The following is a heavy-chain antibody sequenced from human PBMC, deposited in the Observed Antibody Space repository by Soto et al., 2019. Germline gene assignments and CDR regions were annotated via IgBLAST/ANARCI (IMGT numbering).Heavy chain of an antibody. Sequence: SETLSLTCAVYGGSFSGYSWSWIRQPPGKGLEWIGEINHRGSTKYNPSLNSRITISVDTSKNQFSLKLSSVTAADTAVYYCATLSSWYRTTFDYWGKGTLVTVSS. D-gene: IGHD6-13*01. J-gene: IGHJ4*02. V-gene: IGHV4-34*01. CDR3: ATLSSWYRTTFDY. CDR2: INHRGST. CDR1: GGSFSGYS.